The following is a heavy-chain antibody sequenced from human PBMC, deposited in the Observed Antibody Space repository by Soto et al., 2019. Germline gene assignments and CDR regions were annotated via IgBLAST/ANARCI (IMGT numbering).Heavy chain of an antibody. D-gene: IGHD2-2*01. CDR3: ARCNHMPDS. V-gene: IGHV1-46*01. Sequence: ASVKVSCKASGYTFTIYYMHWVRQAPGQGLEWMGIINPSGGSTSYAQKFQARVTMTRDTSTSTVYMELSSLRSEDTAMYYCARCNHMPDSWGQGTLVTVSS. J-gene: IGHJ4*02. CDR1: GYTFTIYY. CDR2: INPSGGST.